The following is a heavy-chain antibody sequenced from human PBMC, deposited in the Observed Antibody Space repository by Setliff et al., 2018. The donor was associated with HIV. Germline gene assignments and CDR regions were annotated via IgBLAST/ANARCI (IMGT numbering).Heavy chain of an antibody. CDR1: GFTFSNYN. Sequence: GGSLRLSCAASGFTFSNYNMHWVRQAPGKGLGWVALISYDGSKKFYADSVKGRFAISRDNAKNSLYLEMNSLRAEETAVYYCARASPHRYFFDYWGQGSLVTVSS. V-gene: IGHV3-30*03. D-gene: IGHD1-20*01. CDR2: ISYDGSKK. CDR3: ARASPHRYFFDY. J-gene: IGHJ4*02.